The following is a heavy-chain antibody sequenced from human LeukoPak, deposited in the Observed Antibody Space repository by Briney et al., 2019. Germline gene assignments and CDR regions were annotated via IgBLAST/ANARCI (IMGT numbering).Heavy chain of an antibody. D-gene: IGHD1-7*01. CDR1: GFTFSSYA. J-gene: IGHJ4*02. V-gene: IGHV3-30*04. CDR2: ISYDGSNK. Sequence: PGRSLRLSRAASGFTFSSYAMHWVRQAPGKGLEWVAVISYDGSNKYYADSVKGRFTISRDNSKNTLYLQMNSLRAEDTAVYYCARGGSFTRTRRPQSLSDDYWGQGALVTVSS. CDR3: ARGGSFTRTRRPQSLSDDY.